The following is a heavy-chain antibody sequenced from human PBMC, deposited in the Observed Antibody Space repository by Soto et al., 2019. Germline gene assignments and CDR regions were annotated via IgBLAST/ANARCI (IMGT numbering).Heavy chain of an antibody. V-gene: IGHV3-30*18. CDR3: AKEPIPVYYYYGMDV. Sequence: GXSLRLSCAASGFTCSSYGMHCVRQAPCKGLEWVAVISYDGSNKYYADSVKGRFTISRDNSKNTLYLQMNSLRAEDTAVYYCAKEPIPVYYYYGMDVWGQGTTVTVSS. CDR2: ISYDGSNK. J-gene: IGHJ6*02. CDR1: GFTCSSYG.